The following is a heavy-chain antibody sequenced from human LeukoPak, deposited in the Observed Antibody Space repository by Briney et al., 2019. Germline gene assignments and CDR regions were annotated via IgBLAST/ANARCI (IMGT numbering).Heavy chain of an antibody. CDR3: AKFADPGV. D-gene: IGHD7-27*01. Sequence: PGGSLRLSCAASGFTFSSYWMHWVRQAPGKGLVWVSRIKSDGSITTYADSVKSRFTISRDNAKNTLYLQMNSLRAEDTAVYYCAKFADPGVWGQGTMVTVSS. CDR2: IKSDGSIT. CDR1: GFTFSSYW. J-gene: IGHJ3*01. V-gene: IGHV3-74*01.